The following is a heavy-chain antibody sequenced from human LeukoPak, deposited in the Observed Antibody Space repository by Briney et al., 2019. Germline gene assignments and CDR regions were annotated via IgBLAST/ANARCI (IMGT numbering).Heavy chain of an antibody. V-gene: IGHV4-59*01. CDR1: GGSISSCY. J-gene: IGHJ4*02. CDR3: ARGWGVTGTTFDY. D-gene: IGHD1-20*01. CDR2: IYYSGST. Sequence: PSETLSLTCTVSGGSISSCYWSWIRQPPGKGLEWIGYIYYSGSTNYNPSLKSRVTISVDTSKNQFSLKLSSVTAADTAVYYCARGWGVTGTTFDYWGQGTLVTVSS.